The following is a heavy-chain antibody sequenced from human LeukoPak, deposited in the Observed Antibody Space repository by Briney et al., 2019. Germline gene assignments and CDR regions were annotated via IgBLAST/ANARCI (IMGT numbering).Heavy chain of an antibody. J-gene: IGHJ4*02. CDR1: GYSISSGYY. CDR3: ARDLNGYGFFDY. D-gene: IGHD3-10*01. V-gene: IGHV4-38-2*02. CDR2: IYHSGST. Sequence: SETLSLTCTVSGYSISSGYYWGWIRQPPGKGLEWIGNIYHSGSTYYNPSLKSRVTISVDTSKNEFSLNLSSVTAADTAVYYCARDLNGYGFFDYWGQGTLVTVSS.